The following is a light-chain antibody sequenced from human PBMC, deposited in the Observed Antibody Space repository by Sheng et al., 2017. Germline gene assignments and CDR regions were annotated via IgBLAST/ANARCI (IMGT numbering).Light chain of an antibody. Sequence: QSALTQPASVSGSPGQSITISCTGTSSDVGGNTYVSWYQQHPGKAPKLMIYEVTKRPSGVPDRFSGSKSGNTASLTVSGLQAEDEADYYCSSYAGRNDLVFGAGTKLTVL. CDR1: SSDVGGNTY. CDR2: EVT. CDR3: SSYAGRNDLV. J-gene: IGLJ2*01. V-gene: IGLV2-8*01.